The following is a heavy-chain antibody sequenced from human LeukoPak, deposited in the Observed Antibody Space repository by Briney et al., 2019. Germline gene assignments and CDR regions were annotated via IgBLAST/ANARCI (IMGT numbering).Heavy chain of an antibody. D-gene: IGHD3-22*01. V-gene: IGHV3-72*01. CDR2: TRNKANSYTT. J-gene: IGHJ4*02. CDR1: GFTFSDHY. CDR3: ARGITYYDSSGLDY. Sequence: GGSLRLSCAASGFTFSDHYMDWVRQAPGKGLEWVGRTRNKANSYTTEYAASVKGRFTISRDDSKNSLYLRMNSLKTEDTAVYYCARGITYYDSSGLDYWGQGTLVTVSS.